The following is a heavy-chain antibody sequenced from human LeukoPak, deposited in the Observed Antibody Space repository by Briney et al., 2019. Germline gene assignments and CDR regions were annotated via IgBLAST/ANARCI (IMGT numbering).Heavy chain of an antibody. V-gene: IGHV4-39*07. CDR2: IYYSGST. CDR3: AIQVPNTYGMDV. CDR1: GGSISSSSYY. Sequence: SETLSLTCTVSGGSISSSSYYWGWIRQPPGKGLEWIGSIYYSGSTYYNPSLKSRVTISVDTSKNQFSLKLSSVTAADTAVYYCAIQVPNTYGMDVWGQGTTVTVSS. J-gene: IGHJ6*02. D-gene: IGHD2-8*01.